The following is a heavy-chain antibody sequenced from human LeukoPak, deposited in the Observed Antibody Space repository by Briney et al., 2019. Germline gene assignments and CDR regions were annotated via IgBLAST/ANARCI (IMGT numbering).Heavy chain of an antibody. Sequence: GGSLRLSCAASRFTFSSYSMNWVRQAPGKGLEWVSSISSSSSYIYYADSVKGRFTISRDNAKNSLSLQMNSLRDEDTATYFCVRDLVWDTGRVDYWGQGTLVTV. CDR1: RFTFSSYS. J-gene: IGHJ4*02. V-gene: IGHV3-21*01. CDR2: ISSSSSYI. CDR3: VRDLVWDTGRVDY. D-gene: IGHD3/OR15-3a*01.